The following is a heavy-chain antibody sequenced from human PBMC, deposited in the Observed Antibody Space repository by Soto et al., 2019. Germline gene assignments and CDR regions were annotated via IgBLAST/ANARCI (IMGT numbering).Heavy chain of an antibody. D-gene: IGHD4-17*01. CDR2: IYYRGST. J-gene: IGHJ2*01. V-gene: IGHV4-31*03. CDR3: ARDNGDYDGYFDL. Sequence: QVQLQESGPGLVKPSQTLSLTCTVSGGSISSGGYYWSWIRQHPGKGLEWIGYIYYRGSTYYNPSLNSRVNISVDTSKKQFSLKLSSVTAADTAVYYWARDNGDYDGYFDLWGRGTLVTVSS. CDR1: GGSISSGGYY.